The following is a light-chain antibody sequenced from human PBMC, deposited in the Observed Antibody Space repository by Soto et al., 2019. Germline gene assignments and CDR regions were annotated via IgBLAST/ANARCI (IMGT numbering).Light chain of an antibody. CDR3: QQRGNWPVT. V-gene: IGKV3-11*01. Sequence: EIVLTQSPATLSLSPGERATLSCRASQSVSSYFAWYQQKPGQAPRLLIYDASNRATGIPARFSGSGSGTDFTLTISSLEPDDFAGYYCQQRGNWPVTFGQGTRVDIK. J-gene: IGKJ1*01. CDR1: QSVSSY. CDR2: DAS.